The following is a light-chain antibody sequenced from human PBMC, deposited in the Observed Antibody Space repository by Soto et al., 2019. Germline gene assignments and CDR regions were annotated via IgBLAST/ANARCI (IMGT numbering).Light chain of an antibody. V-gene: IGLV2-14*01. CDR3: SSYTTSSTYV. CDR2: DVA. J-gene: IGLJ1*01. Sequence: ALTQPASVSGSPGQSITISCTGTSTDVGRYNYVSWYQQHPGKAPKLMIYDVANRPSGVSNRFSGSKSGITASLTISGLQAEDEADYYCSSYTTSSTYVFGTGTKVTVL. CDR1: STDVGRYNY.